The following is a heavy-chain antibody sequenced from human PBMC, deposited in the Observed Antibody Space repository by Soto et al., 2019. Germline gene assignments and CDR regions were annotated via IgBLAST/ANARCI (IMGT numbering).Heavy chain of an antibody. Sequence: GGSLRLSCAASGFTFRSFWMHWVRQAPGKGLMWVSRITNDGSATDYADSVRGRFTISRDNAENMLYLQLNNLRADDSAVYYCARDAAPGYFDLWGRGTLVTVSS. V-gene: IGHV3-74*01. D-gene: IGHD6-25*01. CDR1: GFTFRSFW. CDR3: ARDAAPGYFDL. J-gene: IGHJ2*01. CDR2: ITNDGSAT.